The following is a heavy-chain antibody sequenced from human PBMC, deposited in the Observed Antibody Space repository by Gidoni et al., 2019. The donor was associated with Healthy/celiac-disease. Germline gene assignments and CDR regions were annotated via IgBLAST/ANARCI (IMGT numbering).Heavy chain of an antibody. Sequence: QVQLQESGPGLVKPSQTLSLTCTVSGGSISSGGYYWSWIRQHPGKGLEWIGYIYYSGSTYYNPSLNSRVTISVDTSKNQFSLKLSSVTAADTAVYYCASHDSSGYYNLHHAFDIWGQGTMVTVSS. CDR2: IYYSGST. CDR1: GGSISSGGYY. D-gene: IGHD3-22*01. CDR3: ASHDSSGYYNLHHAFDI. J-gene: IGHJ3*02. V-gene: IGHV4-31*03.